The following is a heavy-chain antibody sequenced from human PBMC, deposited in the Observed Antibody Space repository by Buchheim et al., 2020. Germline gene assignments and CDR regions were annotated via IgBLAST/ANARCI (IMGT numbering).Heavy chain of an antibody. CDR1: GFTFSTFA. CDR3: ARVSLYFEDVRVYYYGMDV. V-gene: IGHV3-33*01. Sequence: QEQLVESGGGVAQPGTSLRLSCVASGFTFSTFAMHWVRQAPGKGLEWVSLTWYDGTNPSYADSVKGRFTISRDNSKNTLYLQMNSLRVEDTGVYYCARVSLYFEDVRVYYYGMDVWGQGTT. J-gene: IGHJ6*02. CDR2: TWYDGTNP. D-gene: IGHD2-2*02.